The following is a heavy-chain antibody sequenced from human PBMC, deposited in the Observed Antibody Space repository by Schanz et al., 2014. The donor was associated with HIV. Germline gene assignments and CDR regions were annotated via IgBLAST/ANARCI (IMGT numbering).Heavy chain of an antibody. J-gene: IGHJ4*02. CDR2: INPNSGGT. CDR1: GYTFTGYY. CDR3: ARGRSGYCSGGSCPYGRYYFDY. D-gene: IGHD2-15*01. Sequence: QVQLVQSGAEVKKPGASVKVSCKASGYTFTGYYMHWVRQAPGQGLEWMGWINPNSGGTNYAQKFQGRVPMTREPAISTAYMERSRLRSDDTAVYYCARGRSGYCSGGSCPYGRYYFDYWGQGTLVTVSS. V-gene: IGHV1-2*02.